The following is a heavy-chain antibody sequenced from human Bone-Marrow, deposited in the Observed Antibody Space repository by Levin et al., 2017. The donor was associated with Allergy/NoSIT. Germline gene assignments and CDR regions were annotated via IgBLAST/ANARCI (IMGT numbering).Heavy chain of an antibody. Sequence: HPGGSLRLSCAASGFTFSSYSMNWVRQAPGKGLEWVSYISSDSINIYDADSVKGRFTISRDNGKNSLFLQMNSLRDEDTAVYYCVRDGVMSGFDFDYWGQGTLVTVSS. CDR1: GFTFSSYS. D-gene: IGHD2-21*01. V-gene: IGHV3-48*02. CDR3: VRDGVMSGFDFDY. J-gene: IGHJ4*02. CDR2: ISSDSINI.